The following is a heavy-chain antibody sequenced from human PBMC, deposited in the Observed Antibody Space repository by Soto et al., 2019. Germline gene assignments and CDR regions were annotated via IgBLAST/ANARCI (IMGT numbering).Heavy chain of an antibody. CDR3: AKRPVAARHTDY. D-gene: IGHD6-6*01. CDR1: GFTFSNYA. V-gene: IGHV3-23*01. CDR2: ISGSGDNT. Sequence: EVQLLESGGGLVQPGGSLRLSCAASGFTFSNYAMTWVRQAPGKGLEWVSTISGSGDNTYYADSVRGRFTISRDNSKNKLYLQMNSLSADDTAVSDCAKRPVAARHTDYWCQGTMVTDSS. J-gene: IGHJ4*02.